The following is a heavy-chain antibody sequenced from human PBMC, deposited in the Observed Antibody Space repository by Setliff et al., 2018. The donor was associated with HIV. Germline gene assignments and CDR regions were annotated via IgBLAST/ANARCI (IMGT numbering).Heavy chain of an antibody. V-gene: IGHV4-39*07. D-gene: IGHD6-13*01. CDR1: GGSISSSSYY. CDR2: VYYSGST. J-gene: IGHJ4*02. Sequence: SETLSLTCIVSGGSISSSSYYWGWIRQPPGKGLEWIGTVYYSGSTYYNPSLKSRVTISVDTSENQFSLKLSSVTAADTAVYYCARDGYSSSWYVISGSFDYWGQGILGTVSS. CDR3: ARDGYSSSWYVISGSFDY.